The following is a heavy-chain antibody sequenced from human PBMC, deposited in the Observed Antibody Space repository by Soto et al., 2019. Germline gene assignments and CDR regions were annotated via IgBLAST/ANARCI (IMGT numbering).Heavy chain of an antibody. CDR1: GFTFSNAW. D-gene: IGHD2-2*01. CDR3: TTLGYCISNSCHQVGY. J-gene: IGHJ4*02. Sequence: GGSLRLSCAASGFTFSNAWMNWVRQAPGKGLEWVGRIKSKTDGGTADYTAPVKGRFTISRDDSKNTLYLQMNSLKTEDTAVYYCTTLGYCISNSCHQVGYWGQGTLVTVSS. CDR2: IKSKTDGGTA. V-gene: IGHV3-15*07.